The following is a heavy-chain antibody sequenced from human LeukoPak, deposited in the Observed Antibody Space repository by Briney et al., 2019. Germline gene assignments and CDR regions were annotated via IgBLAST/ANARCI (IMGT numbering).Heavy chain of an antibody. V-gene: IGHV3-9*01. D-gene: IGHD1-26*01. CDR2: ISWNSGSI. Sequence: GGSLRLSCAASGFTFDDYAMHWVRQAPGKGLEWVSGISWNSGSIGYADSVKGRFTISRDNAKNSLYLQMNSLRAEDTALYYCAKDKNLPGWRLGAYFDYWGQGTLVTVSS. J-gene: IGHJ4*02. CDR1: GFTFDDYA. CDR3: AKDKNLPGWRLGAYFDY.